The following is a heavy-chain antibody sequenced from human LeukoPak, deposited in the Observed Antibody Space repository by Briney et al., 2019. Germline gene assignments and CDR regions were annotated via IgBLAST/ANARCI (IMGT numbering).Heavy chain of an antibody. V-gene: IGHV3-7*01. CDR1: GLTLRSYW. CDR3: ARERDGRFFDY. D-gene: IGHD5-24*01. CDR2: INQEGSGK. Sequence: PGGSLRLSCAVSGLTLRSYWMSWVRQAPGKGLEWVANINQEGSGKYFVDSVKGRFTISRDNAKNSLHLQMNTLRAEDTAVYYCARERDGRFFDYWGQGTLVTVSS. J-gene: IGHJ4*02.